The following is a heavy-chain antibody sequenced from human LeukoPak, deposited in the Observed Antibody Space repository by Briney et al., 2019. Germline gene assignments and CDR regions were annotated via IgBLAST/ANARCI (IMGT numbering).Heavy chain of an antibody. Sequence: SETLSLTCAVYGGSFSGYYWSWIRQPPGKGLEWIGEINHSGSTNYNPSLKSRVTISVDTSKNQFSLKLTSVTAADTAVYYCAKGAGATGVGFEYWGQGTLVTVSS. CDR2: INHSGST. D-gene: IGHD1-26*01. J-gene: IGHJ4*02. V-gene: IGHV4-34*01. CDR3: AKGAGATGVGFEY. CDR1: GGSFSGYY.